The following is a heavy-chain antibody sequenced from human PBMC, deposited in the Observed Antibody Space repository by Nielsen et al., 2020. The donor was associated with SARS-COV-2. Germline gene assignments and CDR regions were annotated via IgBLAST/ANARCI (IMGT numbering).Heavy chain of an antibody. CDR3: ASSGMYDYVWGSYRRDLLDY. Sequence: ASVKVSCKASGGTFSSYAISWVRQAPGQGLEWMGIINPSGGSTSYAQKFQGRVTMTRDTSTSTVYMELSSLRSEDTAVYYCASSGMYDYVWGSYRRDLLDYWGQGTLVTVSS. CDR1: GGTFSSYA. D-gene: IGHD3-16*02. J-gene: IGHJ4*02. V-gene: IGHV1-46*01. CDR2: INPSGGST.